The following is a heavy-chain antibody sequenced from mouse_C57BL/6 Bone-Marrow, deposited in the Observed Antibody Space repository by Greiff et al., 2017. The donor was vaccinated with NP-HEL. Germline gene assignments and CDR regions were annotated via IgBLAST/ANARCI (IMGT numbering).Heavy chain of an antibody. CDR1: GFTFSDAW. Sequence: EVKLVESGGGLVQPGGSMKLSCAASGFTFSDAWMDWVRQSPEKGLEWVAEIRNKANNHATYYAVSVKGRFTISRDDSKSRVYLQMTSLRAEDTGIYYCTRDPYWGQGTLVTVSA. CDR3: TRDPY. J-gene: IGHJ3*01. CDR2: IRNKANNHAT. V-gene: IGHV6-6*01.